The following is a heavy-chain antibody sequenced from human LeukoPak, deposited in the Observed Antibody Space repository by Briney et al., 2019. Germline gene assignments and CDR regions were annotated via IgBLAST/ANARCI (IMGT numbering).Heavy chain of an antibody. Sequence: GGSLRLSCAASGFTFSSYAMHCVRQAPGKGLEWVAVISYDGSNKYYADSVKGRFTISRDNSKNTLYLQMNSLRAEDTAVYYCARDYITRGYGGYFDLWGRGTLVTVSS. V-gene: IGHV3-30*04. CDR1: GFTFSSYA. D-gene: IGHD4-17*01. J-gene: IGHJ2*01. CDR2: ISYDGSNK. CDR3: ARDYITRGYGGYFDL.